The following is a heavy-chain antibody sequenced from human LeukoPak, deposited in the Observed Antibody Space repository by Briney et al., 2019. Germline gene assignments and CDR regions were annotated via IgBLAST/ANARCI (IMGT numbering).Heavy chain of an antibody. CDR2: IKHGGSEK. CDR3: ARADWDTAMIDY. J-gene: IGHJ4*02. D-gene: IGHD5-18*01. CDR1: GFTFRSYW. V-gene: IGHV3-7*01. Sequence: GSLRLSCAASGFTFRSYWMNWVRQAPGKGLEWVANIKHGGSEKYYVDSVKGRFTISRDNAKNSLYLQMNSLRAEDTAVYYCARADWDTAMIDYWGQGTLVTVSS.